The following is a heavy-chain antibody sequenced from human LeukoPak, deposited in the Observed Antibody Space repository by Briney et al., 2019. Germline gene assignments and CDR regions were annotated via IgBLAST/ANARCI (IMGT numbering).Heavy chain of an antibody. V-gene: IGHV3-23*01. CDR3: AKRGVVIRVILVGFHKEAYYFDS. CDR1: GITLSNYG. Sequence: GGSLRLSCAVSGITLSNYGMSWIRQAPGKGLEWVAGISDRGSRTNYADSVKGRFTISTDHPKNTLYLQMNSLRAEDTAVYFCAKRGVVIRVILVGFHKEAYYFDSWGQGALVTVSS. CDR2: ISDRGSRT. D-gene: IGHD3-22*01. J-gene: IGHJ4*02.